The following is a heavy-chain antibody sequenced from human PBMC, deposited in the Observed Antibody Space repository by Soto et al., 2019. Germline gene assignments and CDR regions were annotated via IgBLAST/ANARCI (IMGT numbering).Heavy chain of an antibody. V-gene: IGHV3-74*01. D-gene: IGHD5-12*01. CDR3: VRDREGYNC. Sequence: EVQLVESGGNLVQPGGSLRLSCAASGFTFNNYVMHWVRQVPGKGLVWVSRIDSDGTTTHYADSVRGRFTISRDNAKNTLYLQMNSLRVEDTAVYYCVRDREGYNCWGQGTMVTVSS. CDR2: IDSDGTTT. J-gene: IGHJ3*01. CDR1: GFTFNNYV.